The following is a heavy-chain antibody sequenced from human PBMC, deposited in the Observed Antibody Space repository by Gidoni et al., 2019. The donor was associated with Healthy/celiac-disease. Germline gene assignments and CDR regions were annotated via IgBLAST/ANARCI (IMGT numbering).Heavy chain of an antibody. CDR3: ARKRGIVGYYGSGSYYAP. CDR1: GGSISSSNW. Sequence: QVQLQESGPGLAKPSGTLSLTCAVSGGSISSSNWWSWVRQPPGKGLEWIGEIYHSGSTNYNPSLKSRVTISVDKSKNQFSLKLSSVTAADTAVYYCARKRGIVGYYGSGSYYAPWGQGTLVTVSS. J-gene: IGHJ5*02. CDR2: IYHSGST. V-gene: IGHV4-4*02. D-gene: IGHD3-10*01.